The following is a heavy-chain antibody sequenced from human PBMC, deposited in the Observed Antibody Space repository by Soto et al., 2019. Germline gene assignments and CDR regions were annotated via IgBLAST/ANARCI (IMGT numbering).Heavy chain of an antibody. Sequence: GGSLRLSCAASGFTFSSYGMHWVRQAPGKGLEWVAVISYDGSNKYYADSVKGRFTISRDNSKNTLYLQMNSLRAEDTAVYYCAKGPWEDGSSGYYGFCDYWGQGTLVTVSS. CDR3: AKGPWEDGSSGYYGFCDY. D-gene: IGHD3-22*01. CDR2: ISYDGSNK. CDR1: GFTFSSYG. V-gene: IGHV3-30*18. J-gene: IGHJ4*02.